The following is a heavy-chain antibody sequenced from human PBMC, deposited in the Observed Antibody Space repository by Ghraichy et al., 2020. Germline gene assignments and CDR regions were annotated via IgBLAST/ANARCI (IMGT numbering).Heavy chain of an antibody. CDR1: GGSISSYY. V-gene: IGHV4-59*08. D-gene: IGHD1-1*01. Sequence: SETLSLTCNVSGGSISSYYWSWIRQPPGKGLEWIGYIFYSGSANYNPSLKSRVTISVDTSKNQFSLKLISVTAADTAVYYCARQNEKQSIDYWGQGTLVTVSS. CDR2: IFYSGSA. CDR3: ARQNEKQSIDY. J-gene: IGHJ4*02.